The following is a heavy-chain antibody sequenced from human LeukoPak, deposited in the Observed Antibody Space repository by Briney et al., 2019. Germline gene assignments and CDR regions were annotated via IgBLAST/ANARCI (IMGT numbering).Heavy chain of an antibody. Sequence: GGSLRLSCAASGFTFSSYAMSWVRQAPGKGVEWVSAISGSGGSTYYADSVKGRFTISRDNSKNTLYLQMNSLRAEDTAVYYCAKDQQQLVPYYYYYYGMDVWGQGTTVTVSS. CDR3: AKDQQQLVPYYYYYYGMDV. CDR1: GFTFSSYA. V-gene: IGHV3-23*01. J-gene: IGHJ6*02. D-gene: IGHD6-13*01. CDR2: ISGSGGST.